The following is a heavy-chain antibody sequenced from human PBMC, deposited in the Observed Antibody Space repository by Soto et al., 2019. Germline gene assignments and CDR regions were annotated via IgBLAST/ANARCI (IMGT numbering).Heavy chain of an antibody. CDR3: ARDTGDIVVVPARIRNYYYGMDV. CDR2: IIPIFGTA. V-gene: IGHV1-69*13. D-gene: IGHD2-2*01. CDR1: GGTFSSYA. J-gene: IGHJ6*02. Sequence: ASVKVSCKASGGTFSSYAISWVRQALGQGLEWMGGIIPIFGTANYAQKFQGRVTITADESTSTAYMELSSLRSEDTAVYYCARDTGDIVVVPARIRNYYYGMDVWGQGTTVTVSS.